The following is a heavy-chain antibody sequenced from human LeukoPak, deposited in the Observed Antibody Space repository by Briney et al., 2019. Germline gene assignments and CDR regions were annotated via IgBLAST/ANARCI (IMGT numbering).Heavy chain of an antibody. CDR2: VTGSAASI. D-gene: IGHD6-19*01. CDR1: GFTFSGYA. J-gene: IGHJ4*02. Sequence: GGSLRLSCAASGFTFSGYAMSWVRQAPGKGLEWVSTVTGSAASIYYAESVKGRFTISRDNSKNTLYLQMNSLRAEDTAVYYCAKDTPLIEYASGWSRNFFDYWGQGTLVTVSS. CDR3: AKDTPLIEYASGWSRNFFDY. V-gene: IGHV3-23*01.